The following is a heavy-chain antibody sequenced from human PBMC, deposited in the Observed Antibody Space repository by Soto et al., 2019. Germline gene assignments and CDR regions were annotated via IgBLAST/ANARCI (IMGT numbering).Heavy chain of an antibody. CDR3: ARQPKKVDIVVVPAAIYYFDY. CDR1: GGSISSSSYY. Sequence: QLQLQESGPGLVKPSETLSLTCTVSGGSISSSSYYWGWIRQPPGKGLEWIGSIYYSGSTYYNPSLKSRVTISVDTSKNQCSLKLSSVTAADTAVYYCARQPKKVDIVVVPAAIYYFDYWGQGTLVTVSS. CDR2: IYYSGST. D-gene: IGHD2-2*01. V-gene: IGHV4-39*01. J-gene: IGHJ4*02.